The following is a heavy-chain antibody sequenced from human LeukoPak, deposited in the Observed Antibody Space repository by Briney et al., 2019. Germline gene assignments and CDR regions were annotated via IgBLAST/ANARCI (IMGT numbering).Heavy chain of an antibody. V-gene: IGHV1-69*13. Sequence: GASVKVSCKASGGTFNSYAITWVRQAPGQGLEWMGGIIPIFGTANYAQKFQGRVTITADGSTSTAYMELSSPRSEDTAVYYCARGNRRVVVVAATYYGMDVWGQGTTVTVSS. CDR2: IIPIFGTA. CDR3: ARGNRRVVVVAATYYGMDV. D-gene: IGHD2-15*01. CDR1: GGTFNSYA. J-gene: IGHJ6*02.